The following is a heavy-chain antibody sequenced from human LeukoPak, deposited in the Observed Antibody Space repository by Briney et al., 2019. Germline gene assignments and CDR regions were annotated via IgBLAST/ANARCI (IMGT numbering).Heavy chain of an antibody. Sequence: SETLSLTCTVSGGSISSYYWSWIRQPAGKGLEWIGRIYTSGSTNYNPSLKSRVTISVDTSKNQFSLKLSSVTAADTAVYYCARPRYCSSTSCSSFGYWGQGTLVTVSS. D-gene: IGHD2-2*01. J-gene: IGHJ4*02. CDR1: GGSISSYY. CDR2: IYTSGST. V-gene: IGHV4-4*07. CDR3: ARPRYCSSTSCSSFGY.